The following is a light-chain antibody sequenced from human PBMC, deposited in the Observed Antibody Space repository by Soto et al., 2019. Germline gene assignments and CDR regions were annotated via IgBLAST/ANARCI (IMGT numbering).Light chain of an antibody. Sequence: EIVMTQSPATLYVYPGERATLSCRASQSVSSNLAWYQQKPGQAPRLLIYGASTRATGIPARFSGSGSGTEFTLTISSLQSEDFAVYYCQQYNNWPRTFGQGTKVDSK. J-gene: IGKJ1*01. CDR1: QSVSSN. CDR3: QQYNNWPRT. CDR2: GAS. V-gene: IGKV3-15*01.